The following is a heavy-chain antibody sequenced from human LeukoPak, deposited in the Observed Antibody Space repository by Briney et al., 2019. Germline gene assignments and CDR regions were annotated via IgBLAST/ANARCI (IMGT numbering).Heavy chain of an antibody. CDR1: GFTFSSYA. D-gene: IGHD3-10*01. Sequence: GGSLRLSCAASGFTFSSYAMSWVRQAPGKGLEWVSAISGSGGSTYYADSVKGRFTISRDNSKNTLCLQMNSLRAEDTAIYYCAKDLWWFGEFPNAFENWGQGTMVTGSS. J-gene: IGHJ3*02. CDR2: ISGSGGST. V-gene: IGHV3-23*01. CDR3: AKDLWWFGEFPNAFEN.